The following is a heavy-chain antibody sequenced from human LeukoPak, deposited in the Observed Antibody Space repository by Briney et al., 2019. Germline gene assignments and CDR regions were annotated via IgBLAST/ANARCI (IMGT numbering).Heavy chain of an antibody. Sequence: QPGGSLRLSCAASGFTFSSYSMNWVRQAPGKGLEWVSYISSSGSTIYYADSVKGRFTISRDNAKNSLYLQMTSLRAEDTAVYYCARPLRSGSDAFDIWGQGTMVTVSS. CDR3: ARPLRSGSDAFDI. CDR1: GFTFSSYS. J-gene: IGHJ3*02. D-gene: IGHD5-12*01. CDR2: ISSSGSTI. V-gene: IGHV3-48*04.